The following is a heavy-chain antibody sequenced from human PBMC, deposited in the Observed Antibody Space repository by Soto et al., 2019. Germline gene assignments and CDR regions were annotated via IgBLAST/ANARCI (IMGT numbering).Heavy chain of an antibody. CDR3: ARPPRTLPCGVVGGTPLLFSLDM. J-gene: IGHJ3*02. CDR2: IYYSGST. D-gene: IGHD2-15*01. Sequence: PSETLSLTCTVSGGSISSYYWSWIRQPPGKGLEWIGYIYYSGSTNYNPSLKSRVTISVDTSKNQFSLKLSSVTAADTAVYYCARPPRTLPCGVVGGTPLLFSLDMGGQGTML. V-gene: IGHV4-59*08. CDR1: GGSISSYY.